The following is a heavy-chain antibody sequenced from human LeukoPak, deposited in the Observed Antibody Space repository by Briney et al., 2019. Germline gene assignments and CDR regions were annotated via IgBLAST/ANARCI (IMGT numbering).Heavy chain of an antibody. D-gene: IGHD4-17*01. CDR2: ISWNSGSI. J-gene: IGHJ4*02. V-gene: IGHV3-9*01. CDR3: AKDISYYGDYFSGPFDY. Sequence: GGSLRLSCAASGFTFDDYAMHWVRQAPGKGLEWVSGISWNSGSIGYADSVKGRFTISRDNAKNSLYLQMNSLRAEDTALYYCAKDISYYGDYFSGPFDYWGQGTLVTVSS. CDR1: GFTFDDYA.